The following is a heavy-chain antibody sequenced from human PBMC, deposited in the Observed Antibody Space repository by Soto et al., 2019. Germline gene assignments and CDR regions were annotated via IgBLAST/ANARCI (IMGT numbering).Heavy chain of an antibody. CDR3: ARHRIEVVWRGFDF. V-gene: IGHV4-39*01. J-gene: IGHJ4*02. CDR1: TDSSSFTNSY. Sequence: LSLTCTVSTDSSSFTNSYWGWIRQPPGKGLQWIGSSSYNGGTFYNPSLKGRVVISFDTSKKQSSLRVTSVTAADTAVYFCARHRIEVVWRGFDFWGQGSPVTVSS. CDR2: SSYNGGT. D-gene: IGHD3-10*01.